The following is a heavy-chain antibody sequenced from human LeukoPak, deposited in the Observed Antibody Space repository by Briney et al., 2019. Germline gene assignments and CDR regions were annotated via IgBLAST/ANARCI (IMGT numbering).Heavy chain of an antibody. CDR2: INPNSGGT. V-gene: IGHV1-2*04. CDR3: ARSVGSNTMVRGVIDLHDAFDI. CDR1: GYTFTGYY. J-gene: IGHJ3*02. Sequence: ASVKVSCKASGYTFTGYYMHWVRQAPGQGLEWMGWINPNSGGTNYAQKFQGWVTMTRDTSISTAYMELSRLRSDDTAVYYCARSVGSNTMVRGVIDLHDAFDIWGQGTMVTVSS. D-gene: IGHD3-10*01.